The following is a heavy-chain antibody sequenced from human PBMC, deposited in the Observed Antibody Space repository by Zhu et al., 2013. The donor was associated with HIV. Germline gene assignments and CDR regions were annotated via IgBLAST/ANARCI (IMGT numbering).Heavy chain of an antibody. CDR1: GYTFTGYY. CDR2: INPNSGGT. D-gene: IGHD6-13*01. V-gene: IGHV1-2*02. CDR3: AREQEPLSLSISSSFGCGP. Sequence: QVQLVQSGAEVKKPGASLKVSCEASGYTFTGYYMHWVRQAPGQGLEWMGWINPNSGGTNYAQKFQGRVTMTRDTSISTAYMELSRLRSDDTAVYYCAREQEPLSLSISSSFGCGPWGQGTLVTGLL. J-gene: IGHJ5*02.